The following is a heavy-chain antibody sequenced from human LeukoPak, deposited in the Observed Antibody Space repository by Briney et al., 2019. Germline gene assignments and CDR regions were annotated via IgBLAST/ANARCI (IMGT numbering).Heavy chain of an antibody. V-gene: IGHV3-21*01. CDR2: ISSSSSYI. J-gene: IGHJ6*04. CDR3: AELGITMIGGV. CDR1: GFTFTTYW. Sequence: GGSLRLSCAASGFTFTTYWMNWVRQAPGNGLEWVSSISSSSSYIYYADSVKGRFTISRDNAKNSLYLQMNSLRAEDTAVYYCAELGITMIGGVWGKGTTVTISS. D-gene: IGHD3-10*02.